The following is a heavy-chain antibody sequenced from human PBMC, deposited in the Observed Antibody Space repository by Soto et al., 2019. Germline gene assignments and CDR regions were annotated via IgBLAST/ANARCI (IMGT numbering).Heavy chain of an antibody. D-gene: IGHD3-22*01. CDR3: TRESYDDSSGYYDLDY. J-gene: IGHJ4*02. V-gene: IGHV4-4*02. Sequence: QVQLQESGPGLVKPSGTLSLTCAVSGGSISSDNWWSWVRQTPGKGLEWIGEIHHSGSTNYNPSLKSRVTISVDKSKNQFSLKLNSVTAADTAVYHCTRESYDDSSGYYDLDYWGQGTLVTVSS. CDR1: GGSISSDNW. CDR2: IHHSGST.